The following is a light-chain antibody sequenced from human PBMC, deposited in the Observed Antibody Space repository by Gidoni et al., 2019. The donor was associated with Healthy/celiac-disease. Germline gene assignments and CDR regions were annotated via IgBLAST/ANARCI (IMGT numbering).Light chain of an antibody. Sequence: DIQMTQSPSSLSASVGDRVTITCRASQSISSYLNWYQQKPGKAPSLQSGVPSRFSGSGSGTDFTLTISSLQPEDFATYYCQQSYSTPLTFGPGTKVDIK. J-gene: IGKJ3*01. V-gene: IGKV1-39*01. CDR3: QQSYSTPLT. CDR1: QSISSY.